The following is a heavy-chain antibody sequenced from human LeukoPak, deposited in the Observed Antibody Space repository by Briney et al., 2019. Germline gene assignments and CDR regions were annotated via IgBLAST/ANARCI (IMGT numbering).Heavy chain of an antibody. CDR3: ARRIAAAGQPIDY. CDR1: GGFISSSSYY. V-gene: IGHV4-39*01. J-gene: IGHJ4*02. CDR2: IYYSGST. Sequence: SETMPLTCTVSGGFISSSSYYWGWIRQPPGKGLEWIGSIYYSGSTYYNPSLKSRVTISVDTSKNQFSLKLSSVTAADTAVYYCARRIAAAGQPIDYWGQGTLVTVSS. D-gene: IGHD6-13*01.